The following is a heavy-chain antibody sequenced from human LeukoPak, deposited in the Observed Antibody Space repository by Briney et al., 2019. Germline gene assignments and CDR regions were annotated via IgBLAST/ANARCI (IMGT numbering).Heavy chain of an antibody. Sequence: GGSLRLSCAASGFTFSSYWMHWVRQAPGKGLVWVSRISTDGSSTSYADSVKGQFTISRDNAKNTLYVQMNSLRADDTAVYYCAREATGEFDYWGRGTLVTVSS. V-gene: IGHV3-74*01. J-gene: IGHJ4*02. CDR3: AREATGEFDY. CDR2: ISTDGSST. D-gene: IGHD5-24*01. CDR1: GFTFSSYW.